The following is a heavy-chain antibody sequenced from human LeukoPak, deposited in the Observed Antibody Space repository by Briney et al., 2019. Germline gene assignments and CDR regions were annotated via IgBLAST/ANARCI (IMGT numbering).Heavy chain of an antibody. CDR1: GYTLPAHF. CDR3: ARGVGSSWFDP. D-gene: IGHD2-15*01. Sequence: ASVKVSCKAFGYTLPAHFVHWVGRALGQGLGGVGCINSDTGVTSCAQKFQGRVTMTRDTSINTAYMELSSLRSDDTAVYHCARGVGSSWFDPWGQGTLVTVPS. J-gene: IGHJ5*02. V-gene: IGHV1-2*02. CDR2: INSDTGVT.